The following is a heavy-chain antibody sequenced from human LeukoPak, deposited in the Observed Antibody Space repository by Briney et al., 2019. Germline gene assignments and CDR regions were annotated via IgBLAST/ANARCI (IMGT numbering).Heavy chain of an antibody. CDR3: AKGGATVTDFDY. CDR1: GFTFSSYS. CDR2: ISGSGGST. D-gene: IGHD4-17*01. Sequence: GGSLRLSCAASGFTFSSYSMNWVRQAPGKGLEWVSAISGSGGSTYYADSVKGRFTISRDNSKNTLYLQMNSLRAEDTAVYYCAKGGATVTDFDYWGQGTLVTVSS. J-gene: IGHJ4*02. V-gene: IGHV3-23*01.